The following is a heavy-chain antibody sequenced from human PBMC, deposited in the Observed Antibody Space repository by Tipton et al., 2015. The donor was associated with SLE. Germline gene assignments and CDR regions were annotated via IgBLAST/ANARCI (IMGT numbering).Heavy chain of an antibody. CDR1: GYTFTGYY. J-gene: IGHJ4*02. V-gene: IGHV1-8*02. CDR2: MNPNSGNT. CDR3: ASVELRSWAFDY. Sequence: QVQLVQSGTEVKKPGASVKVSCKASGYTFTGYYLHWVRQAPGQGLEWMGWMNPNSGNTGYAQNFQDRLTMTRNTSMSTAYMELSSLRSDDAAVYYCASVELRSWAFDYWGQGTLVTVSS. D-gene: IGHD1-26*01.